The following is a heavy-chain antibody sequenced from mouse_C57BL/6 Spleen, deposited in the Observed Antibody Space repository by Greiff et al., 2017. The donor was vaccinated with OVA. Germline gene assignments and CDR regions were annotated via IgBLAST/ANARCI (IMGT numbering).Heavy chain of an antibody. Sequence: QVQLQQPGAELVRPGTSVKLSCKASGYTFTSYWMHWVKQRPGQGLEWIGVIDPSDSYTNYNQKFKGKATLTVDTSSSTAYMQHSSLTSEDSAVYYCAGDDRRGQGTLVTVSA. CDR2: IDPSDSYT. CDR1: GYTFTSYW. V-gene: IGHV1-59*01. CDR3: AGDDR. J-gene: IGHJ3*01.